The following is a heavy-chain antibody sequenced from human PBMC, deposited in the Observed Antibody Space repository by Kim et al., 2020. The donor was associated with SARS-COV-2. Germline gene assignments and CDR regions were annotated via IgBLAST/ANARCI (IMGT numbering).Heavy chain of an antibody. CDR2: IYYSGST. CDR3: ARDRIGYCSGGSCPRFFDY. J-gene: IGHJ4*02. Sequence: SETLSLTCTVSGGSISSYYWSWIQQPPGKGLEWIGYIYYSGSTNYNPSLKSRVTISVDTSKNQFSLKLSSVTAADTAVYYCARDRIGYCSGGSCPRFFDYWGQGTMVTVSS. V-gene: IGHV4-59*01. CDR1: GGSISSYY. D-gene: IGHD2-15*01.